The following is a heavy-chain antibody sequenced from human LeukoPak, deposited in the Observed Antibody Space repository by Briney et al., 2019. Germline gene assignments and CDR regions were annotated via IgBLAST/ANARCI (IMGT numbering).Heavy chain of an antibody. CDR3: ARANFLYCSSSTCLFDY. CDR2: INPNDGDT. D-gene: IGHD2-2*01. J-gene: IGHJ4*02. V-gene: IGHV1-2*02. Sequence: GASVKVSCKASGYTFTDYYMHWVRQARGQGLEWMRWINPNDGDTNYTQKIQGRVTMTRDTSISTAHMEVSRLRSDDTAVYYCARANFLYCSSSTCLFDYWGQGTLVTVSS. CDR1: GYTFTDYY.